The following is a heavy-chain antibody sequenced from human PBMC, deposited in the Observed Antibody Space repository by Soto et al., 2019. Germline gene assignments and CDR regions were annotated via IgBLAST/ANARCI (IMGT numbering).Heavy chain of an antibody. Sequence: QVQLVQSGAEVKKPGSSVRVSCKASGTIFSSYTISWVRQAPGQGLEWMGRIIPILGETNFAQKFQGRVTLTADKSTNTGYMELNSLRLEDTALYYCARGLGGRMDDWGQGTTVTVSS. J-gene: IGHJ6*02. D-gene: IGHD3-16*01. CDR1: GTIFSSYT. CDR2: IIPILGET. V-gene: IGHV1-69*08. CDR3: ARGLGGRMDD.